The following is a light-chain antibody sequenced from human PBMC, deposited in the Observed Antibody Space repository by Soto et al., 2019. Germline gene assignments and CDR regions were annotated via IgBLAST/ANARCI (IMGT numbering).Light chain of an antibody. Sequence: EIVLAQSPGTLSLSPGERATLSCRASQSVSSSYLSWYHQKPGQAPRLLIYGASSRATGIPDRFSGSGSGTDFTLTISRLEPEDFALYYCQQYGSPPWTFGQGTKVDIK. CDR1: QSVSSSY. V-gene: IGKV3-20*01. CDR3: QQYGSPPWT. CDR2: GAS. J-gene: IGKJ1*01.